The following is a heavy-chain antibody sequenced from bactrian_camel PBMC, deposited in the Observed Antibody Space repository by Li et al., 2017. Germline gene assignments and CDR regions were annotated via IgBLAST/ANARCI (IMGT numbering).Heavy chain of an antibody. CDR3: AAGTIHTLICLVRGKSDPFYKHLT. V-gene: IGHV3S53*01. J-gene: IGHJ6*01. CDR2: IGSDGRS. D-gene: IGHD2*01. CDR1: GNIQSIYC. Sequence: HVQLVESGGGSVQAGGSLRLSCALSGNIQSIYCMEWFRQAPGKEREGVAAIGSDGRSMYAGSVEGRFTISKDSAENILYLEMDSLKPEDTATYYCAAGTIHTLICLVRGKSDPFYKHLTWGQGTQVTVS.